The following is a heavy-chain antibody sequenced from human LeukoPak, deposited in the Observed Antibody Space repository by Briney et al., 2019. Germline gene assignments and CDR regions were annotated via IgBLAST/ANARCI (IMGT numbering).Heavy chain of an antibody. J-gene: IGHJ3*02. CDR3: ARGSSGDPFDI. CDR1: GGTFSSYA. V-gene: IGHV1-69*05. D-gene: IGHD1-26*01. CDR2: IIPIFGTA. Sequence: GASVKVSCKASGGTFSSYAIGWVRQAPGQGLEWMGGIIPIFGTANYAQKFQGRVTITTDESTSTAYMELSSLRSEDAAVYYCARGSSGDPFDIWGQGTMVTVSS.